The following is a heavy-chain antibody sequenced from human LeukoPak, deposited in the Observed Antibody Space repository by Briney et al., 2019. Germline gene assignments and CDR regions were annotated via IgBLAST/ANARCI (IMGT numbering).Heavy chain of an antibody. CDR1: GFTFSKYW. Sequence: GGSLRLSWAASGFTFSKYWMLWVRHAPGKGLEGVARINTEGTVTTYADSVKGRFTSSRDNADNPMLLQMNSVRDEDTAVYYCATNQWLAPPPDPWGQGPPVTVSS. CDR2: INTEGTVT. J-gene: IGHJ5*02. V-gene: IGHV3-74*01. CDR3: ATNQWLAPPPDP. D-gene: IGHD6-19*01.